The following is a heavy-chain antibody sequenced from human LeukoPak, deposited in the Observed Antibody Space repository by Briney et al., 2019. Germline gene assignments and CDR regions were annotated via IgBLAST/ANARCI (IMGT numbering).Heavy chain of an antibody. CDR2: INHSGST. Sequence: PSETLSLTCTVSGGSISSYYWSWIRQPPGKGLEWIGEINHSGSTNYNPSLKSRVTISVDTSKNQFSLKLSSVTAADTAVYYCARVQGGETYYYDSSGYYPDYWGQGTLVTVSS. CDR3: ARVQGGETYYYDSSGYYPDY. CDR1: GGSISSYY. J-gene: IGHJ4*02. V-gene: IGHV4-34*01. D-gene: IGHD3-22*01.